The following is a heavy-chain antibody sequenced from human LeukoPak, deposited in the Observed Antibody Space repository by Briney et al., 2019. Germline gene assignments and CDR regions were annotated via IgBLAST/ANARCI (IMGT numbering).Heavy chain of an antibody. CDR3: ARFSYDFWSAFDF. Sequence: GGSLRLPCAASGFTFSDHHMSWIRQTPGKGLEWVSSITKDDTIIYSAHSVQGRFTISRDNAKNSLYLQMNSLRAEDTAVYYCARFSYDFWSAFDFWGQGALVTVSS. J-gene: IGHJ4*02. D-gene: IGHD3-3*01. V-gene: IGHV3-11*01. CDR2: ITKDDTII. CDR1: GFTFSDHH.